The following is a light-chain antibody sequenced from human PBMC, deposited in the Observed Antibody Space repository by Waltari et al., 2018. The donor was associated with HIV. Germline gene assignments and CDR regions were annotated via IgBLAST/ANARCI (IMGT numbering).Light chain of an antibody. CDR3: ASWDDTLSGYVA. CDR1: TTNIGSNF. Sequence: QSVLTQPPSASGTPGQRVTISCSGSTTNIGSNFVYWYQHIPVMAPKLLSYNNIYRPSGVPDRFSGSKSGISASLAISGLRSDDAADYYCASWDDTLSGYVAFGGGTKLTVL. J-gene: IGLJ2*01. CDR2: NNI. V-gene: IGLV1-47*02.